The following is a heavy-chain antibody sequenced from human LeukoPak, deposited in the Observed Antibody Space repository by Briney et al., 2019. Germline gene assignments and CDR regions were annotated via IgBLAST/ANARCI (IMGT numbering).Heavy chain of an antibody. CDR1: GFTFSSYG. CDR2: IWFDGSNK. Sequence: PGGSLRLSCAASGFTFSSYGMHWVRQAPGKGLEWVAVIWFDGSNKKYSDSVKGRFTISRDSSKNTLYLQMNSLRAEDTAVYYCAREGKKGGYGPFDFWGQGTLVTVSS. CDR3: AREGKKGGYGPFDF. J-gene: IGHJ4*02. D-gene: IGHD5-12*01. V-gene: IGHV3-33*01.